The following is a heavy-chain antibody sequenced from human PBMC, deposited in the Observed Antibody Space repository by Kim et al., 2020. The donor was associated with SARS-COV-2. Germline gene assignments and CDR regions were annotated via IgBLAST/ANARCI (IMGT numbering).Heavy chain of an antibody. CDR2: IYWDDDK. CDR3: AHRRALWFGELLQLDAFDI. V-gene: IGHV2-5*02. CDR1: GFSLSTSGVG. J-gene: IGHJ3*02. Sequence: SGPTLVNPTQTLTLTCTFSGFSLSTSGVGVGWIRQPPGKALEWLALIYWDDDKRYSPSLKSRLTITKDTSKNQVVLTMTNMDPVDTATYYCAHRRALWFGELLQLDAFDIWGQGTMVTVSS. D-gene: IGHD3-10*01.